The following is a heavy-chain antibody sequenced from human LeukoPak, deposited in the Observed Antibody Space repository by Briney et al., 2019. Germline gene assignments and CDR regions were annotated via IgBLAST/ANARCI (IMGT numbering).Heavy chain of an antibody. V-gene: IGHV1-69*06. CDR3: ARLPNYGSGIDWFDP. J-gene: IGHJ5*02. CDR1: GGTFSSYA. CDR2: IIPIFGTA. D-gene: IGHD3-10*01. Sequence: SVKVSCKASGGTFSSYAISWVRQAPAQGLEWMGRIIPIFGTANYAQKFQGRVTITADKSTSTAYMELSSLRSEDTAVYYCARLPNYGSGIDWFDPWGQGTLVTVSS.